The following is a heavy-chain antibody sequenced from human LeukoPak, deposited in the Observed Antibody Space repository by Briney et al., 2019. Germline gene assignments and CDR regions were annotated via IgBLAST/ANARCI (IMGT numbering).Heavy chain of an antibody. CDR3: ARASGSDRTRIDY. D-gene: IGHD1-14*01. V-gene: IGHV4-61*02. CDR2: INTSGST. CDR1: GGSISSGSYY. Sequence: SETLSLTCTVSGGSISSGSYYWSWIRQPAGTGLEWIGRINTSGSTNYNPSLKSRVTISVDTSKNQFSLKLSSVTAADTAVYYCARASGSDRTRIDYWGQGTLVTVSS. J-gene: IGHJ4*02.